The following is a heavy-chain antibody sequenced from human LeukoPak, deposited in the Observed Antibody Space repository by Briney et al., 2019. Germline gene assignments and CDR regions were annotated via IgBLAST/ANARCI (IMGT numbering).Heavy chain of an antibody. V-gene: IGHV3-23*01. Sequence: GGSLRLSCAASGFTFSSYAMSWVRQAPGKGLEWFSAISGSAGSTYYADSVKGRFTISRDNSKNMLYTQMNSLRAEDTAVYYCAKDRSSTWTKYYFDYWGQGTLVTVSS. J-gene: IGHJ4*02. CDR2: ISGSAGST. D-gene: IGHD6-13*01. CDR1: GFTFSSYA. CDR3: AKDRSSTWTKYYFDY.